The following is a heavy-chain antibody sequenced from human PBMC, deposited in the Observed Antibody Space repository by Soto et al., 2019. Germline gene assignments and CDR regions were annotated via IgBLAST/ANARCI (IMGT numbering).Heavy chain of an antibody. CDR2: IYYSGST. Sequence: PSETLSLTCTVSGGSISSYYWSWIRQPPGKGLEWIGYIYYSGSTNYNPSLKSRVTMAVDTSRNQFSLRLSSVIASDTAVYYCARRWGEGRVDYWGQGTLVTVSS. CDR3: ARRWGEGRVDY. D-gene: IGHD3-10*01. J-gene: IGHJ4*02. CDR1: GGSISSYY. V-gene: IGHV4-59*12.